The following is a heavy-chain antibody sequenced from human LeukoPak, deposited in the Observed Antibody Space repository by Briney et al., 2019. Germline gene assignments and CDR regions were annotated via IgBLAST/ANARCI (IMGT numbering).Heavy chain of an antibody. Sequence: SETLSLTCAVYGGSFSGYYWSWIRQPPGKGLEWIGYIYYSGSTNYNPSLKSRVTISVDTSKNQFSLKLSSVTAADTAVYYCARHRYYYDGSGYYYQPWGQGTLVTVSS. CDR3: ARHRYYYDGSGYYYQP. CDR2: IYYSGST. V-gene: IGHV4-59*01. J-gene: IGHJ5*02. CDR1: GGSFSGYY. D-gene: IGHD3-22*01.